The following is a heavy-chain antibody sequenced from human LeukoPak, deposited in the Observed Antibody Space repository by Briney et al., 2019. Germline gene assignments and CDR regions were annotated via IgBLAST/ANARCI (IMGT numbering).Heavy chain of an antibody. CDR3: ARKAYDSSAYYSFDY. V-gene: IGHV3-48*02. Sequence: GGSLRLSCTASGFNFSHYTMTWVRRAPGKGLEWLSYISYSSGTIYYADSVKGRFTISRDNAKDSLYLQMNSLTDGDTAVYYCARKAYDSSAYYSFDYWGQGTLVTVSS. CDR2: ISYSSGTI. J-gene: IGHJ4*02. D-gene: IGHD3-22*01. CDR1: GFNFSHYT.